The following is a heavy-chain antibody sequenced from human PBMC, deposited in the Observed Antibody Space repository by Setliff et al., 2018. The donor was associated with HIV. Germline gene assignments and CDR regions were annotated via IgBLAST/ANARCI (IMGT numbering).Heavy chain of an antibody. D-gene: IGHD4-17*01. CDR1: GFNFSSHT. J-gene: IGHJ4*02. CDR2: ISSSGTYI. V-gene: IGHV3-21*01. CDR3: ARDDYGPNY. Sequence: RLSCAASGFNFSSHTMNWIRQAPGKGLEWVSSISSSGTYIYYADSMKGRFTISRDNAKNSLYLQMNSLRAEDTAVYYCARDDYGPNYWGQGTMVTVSS.